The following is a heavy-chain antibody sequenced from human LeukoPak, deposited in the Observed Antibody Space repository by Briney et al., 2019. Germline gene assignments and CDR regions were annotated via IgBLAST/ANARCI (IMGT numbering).Heavy chain of an antibody. V-gene: IGHV1-2*02. CDR1: GYTFTGYY. CDR2: INPNSGGT. J-gene: IGHJ4*02. CDR3: ARDGREMATLFDY. D-gene: IGHD5-24*01. Sequence: ASVKVSCKAPGYTFTGYYMHWVRQAPGQGLEWMGWINPNSGGTNYAQKFQGRVTMTRDTSISTAYMELSRLRSDDTAVYYCARDGREMATLFDYWGQGTLVTVSS.